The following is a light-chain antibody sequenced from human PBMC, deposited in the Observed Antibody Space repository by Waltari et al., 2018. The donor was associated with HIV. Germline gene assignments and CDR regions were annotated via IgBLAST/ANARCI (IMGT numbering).Light chain of an antibody. V-gene: IGLV3-25*03. CDR1: ALPKQY. Sequence: SYELTQPPSVSVSPGQTARITCSGDALPKQYTFWYQQKPGQAPVLVLYQDSARPSRIPERFSASTSGTTVTLPIIGVQAEDEADYYCQSADNSGCWVFGGGTKLTVL. CDR2: QDS. J-gene: IGLJ3*02. CDR3: QSADNSGCWV.